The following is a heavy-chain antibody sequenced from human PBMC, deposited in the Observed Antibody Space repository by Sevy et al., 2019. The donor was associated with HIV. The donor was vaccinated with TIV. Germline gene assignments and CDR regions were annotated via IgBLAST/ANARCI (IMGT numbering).Heavy chain of an antibody. J-gene: IGHJ4*02. V-gene: IGHV4-59*08. CDR1: GGSITSLY. Sequence: SETLSLTCTVSGGSITSLYWNWIRQPPGKGLEWIANIYYNGHINYNPSLKSRVTLSLDTSKNQFSLMLSSVTPADTAMYYCAGENAWGRGYSWGQGTLVTVSS. CDR2: IYYNGHI. CDR3: AGENAWGRGYS. D-gene: IGHD1-26*01.